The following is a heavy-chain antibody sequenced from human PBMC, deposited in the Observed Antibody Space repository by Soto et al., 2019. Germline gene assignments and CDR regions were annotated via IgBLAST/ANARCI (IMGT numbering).Heavy chain of an antibody. CDR1: VFTSSG. V-gene: IGHV1-18*04. J-gene: IGHJ3*01. Sequence: ASVKVSCKASVFTSSGISWVRQAPGQRLEWMGWISTHNGNTIYAQKFQGRVIMTMDTSTTTVYMELRSLRPDDTAVYLCAREGILGLFDAYDLWGQGAMVTVSS. CDR2: ISTHNGNT. D-gene: IGHD3-3*01. CDR3: AREGILGLFDAYDL.